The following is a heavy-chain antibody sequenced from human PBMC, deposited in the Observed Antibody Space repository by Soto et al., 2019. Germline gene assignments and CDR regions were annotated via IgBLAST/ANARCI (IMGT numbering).Heavy chain of an antibody. V-gene: IGHV3-23*01. Sequence: EVQLLESGGGLVQPGGSLRLSCAASGFTFNNYAMTWVRQAPGKRLEWVSAISGGGDTTSYADSVKGRFTVPRDGSKNTLSLQMCSMRADDTALYSCAKGRGGSASLPPRVDFWGQGTLVTVSS. D-gene: IGHD3-10*01. CDR1: GFTFNNYA. CDR3: AKGRGGSASLPPRVDF. J-gene: IGHJ4*02. CDR2: ISGGGDTT.